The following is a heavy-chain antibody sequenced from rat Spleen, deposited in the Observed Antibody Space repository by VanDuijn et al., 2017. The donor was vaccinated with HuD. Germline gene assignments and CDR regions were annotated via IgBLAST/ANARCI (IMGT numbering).Heavy chain of an antibody. CDR3: TRSVGYTYSFCDY. Sequence: EVQLQESGPGLVKPSQSLSLTCSVTGHSITSSYRWNWIRKFPGNKMEWIGHISYSGSTRYNPSLKSRISITRDTSKNQFFLQLNSVTTEDTATYYYTRSVGYTYSFCDYWGQGVMVTVSS. CDR1: GHSITSSY. J-gene: IGHJ2*01. V-gene: IGHV3-1*01. CDR2: ISYSGST. D-gene: IGHD1-4*01.